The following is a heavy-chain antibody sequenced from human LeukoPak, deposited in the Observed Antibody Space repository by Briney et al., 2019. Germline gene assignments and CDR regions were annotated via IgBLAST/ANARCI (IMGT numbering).Heavy chain of an antibody. CDR2: ISSSSSYI. V-gene: IGHV3-21*04. CDR3: ARELWHDYGDYVEAFDI. CDR1: GFTFSSYS. D-gene: IGHD4-17*01. Sequence: PGGSLRLSCAASGFTFSSYSMNWVRQAPGKGLEWVSSISSSSSYIYYADSVKGRFTISRDNAKNSLYLQMNSLRAEDTAVYYCARELWHDYGDYVEAFDIWGQGTMVTVSS. J-gene: IGHJ3*02.